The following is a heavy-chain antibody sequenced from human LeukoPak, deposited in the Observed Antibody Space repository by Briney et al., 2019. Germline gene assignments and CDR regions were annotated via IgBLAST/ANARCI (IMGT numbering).Heavy chain of an antibody. CDR3: ATNRASNHN. J-gene: IGHJ4*02. CDR1: GFTVSSSY. CDR2: LHSGGRT. V-gene: IGHV3-53*01. D-gene: IGHD1-14*01. Sequence: GGSLRLSCAVSGFTVSSSYMNWVRQAPGKGLEWVSVLHSGGRTYYADSVKGRFTISRANSKNTVYLQMSSLRAEDTAVYYCATNRASNHNWGQGTLVTVSS.